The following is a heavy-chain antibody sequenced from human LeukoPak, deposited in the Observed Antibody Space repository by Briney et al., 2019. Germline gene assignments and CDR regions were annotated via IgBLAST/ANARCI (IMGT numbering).Heavy chain of an antibody. D-gene: IGHD2-2*01. J-gene: IGHJ4*02. V-gene: IGHV3-23*01. CDR3: AKHIVIVPAAKDY. CDR1: GFTFSTFA. CDR2: ITNGGST. Sequence: QTGGSLRLSCAASGFTFSTFAMTWVRQAPGKGLEWVSAITNGGSTYYADSVKGRFTISRDNSKNTLYLQMKSLRADDTAVYYCAKHIVIVPAAKDYWGQGTLVTVSS.